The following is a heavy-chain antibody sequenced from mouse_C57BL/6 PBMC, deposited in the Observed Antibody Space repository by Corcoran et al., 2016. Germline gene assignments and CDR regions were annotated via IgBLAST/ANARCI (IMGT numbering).Heavy chain of an antibody. CDR3: ARWPLDY. Sequence: EVQLQQSGPELVKPGASVKISCKASGYTFTDYYMNWVKQSHGKSLEWIGDINPNNGGTSYNQKFKGKATLTVDKSSSTAYMELRSLTSEDSAVDYCARWPLDYWGQGTTLTVSS. CDR2: INPNNGGT. D-gene: IGHD2-3*01. J-gene: IGHJ2*01. CDR1: GYTFTDYY. V-gene: IGHV1-26*01.